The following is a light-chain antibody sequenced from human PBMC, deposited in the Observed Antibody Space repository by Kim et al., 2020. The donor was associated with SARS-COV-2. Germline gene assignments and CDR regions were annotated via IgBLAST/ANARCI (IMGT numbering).Light chain of an antibody. CDR3: QQAASFPIT. J-gene: IGKJ5*01. CDR2: AAS. V-gene: IGKV1-12*01. CDR1: QGISTY. Sequence: DIQMTQSPSSVSASVGDRVTITCRASQGISTYLAWYQQKPGQAPKLLISAASNLQSGVPSRFSGSGSGTDFTLTITGLQPEDIATYFCQQAASFPITFGQGTRLEIK.